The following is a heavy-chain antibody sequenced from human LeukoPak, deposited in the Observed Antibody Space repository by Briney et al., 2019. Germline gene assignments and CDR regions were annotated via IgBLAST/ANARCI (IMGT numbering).Heavy chain of an antibody. D-gene: IGHD4-23*01. V-gene: IGHV1-2*02. CDR3: AXXPADYGGIPSTTDY. J-gene: IGHJ4*02. CDR1: GYTFTGYY. Sequence: EASVKVSCKASGYTFTGYYMHWVRQAPGQGLEWMGWINPNSGGTNYAQKFQGRVTMTRDTSISTAYMELSRLRSDDTAVYYCAXXPADYGGIPSTTDYWGQGTLVTVSS. CDR2: INPNSGGT.